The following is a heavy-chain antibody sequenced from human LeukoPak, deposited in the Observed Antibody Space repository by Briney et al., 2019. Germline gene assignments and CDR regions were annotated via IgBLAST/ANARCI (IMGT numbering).Heavy chain of an antibody. J-gene: IGHJ5*02. CDR1: GYTFTSYY. CDR2: INPSGGST. V-gene: IGHV1-46*01. Sequence: ASVTVSFTASGYTFTSYYMHWVRQAPGQGLEWMGIINPSGGSTSYEQKFQGRVTMTRDMSTSTVYMELSSLRSEDTAVYYCARDWDTMVRGVIIPSRFDPWGQGTLVTVSS. D-gene: IGHD3-10*01. CDR3: ARDWDTMVRGVIIPSRFDP.